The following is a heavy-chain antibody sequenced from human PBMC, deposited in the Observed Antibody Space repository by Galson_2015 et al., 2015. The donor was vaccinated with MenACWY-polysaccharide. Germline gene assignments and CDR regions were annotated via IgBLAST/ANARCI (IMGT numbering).Heavy chain of an antibody. J-gene: IGHJ4*02. CDR2: CDYTGNT. CDR1: GVSVTRSSCY. CDR3: ARAIDWYAVFQ. D-gene: IGHD3-9*01. Sequence: SETLSLTCSVSGVSVTRSSCYWPCMRQPPGRVVERIGYCDYTGNTFYSPALKSRLTISVHTSRNLFFLKLDSATAEDTAVYYCARAIDWYAVFQWGQGTLVTVSS. V-gene: IGHV4-61*01.